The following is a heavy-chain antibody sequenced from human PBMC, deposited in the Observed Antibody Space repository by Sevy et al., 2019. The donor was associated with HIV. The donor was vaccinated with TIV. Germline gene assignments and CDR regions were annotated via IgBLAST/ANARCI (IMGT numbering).Heavy chain of an antibody. CDR2: IGSTGDYI. D-gene: IGHD3-22*01. V-gene: IGHV3-21*01. J-gene: IGHJ2*01. CDR1: GFTFISYS. CDR3: ARDMSDYDSIGNDDWYFDL. Sequence: GESLKISCAASGFTFISYSMNWVRQAPGKGLEWVAYIGSTGDYIYYADSMKGRFTISRDNAKKSLYLQMKSLRAEDTAVYYCARDMSDYDSIGNDDWYFDLWGRGTLVTVSS.